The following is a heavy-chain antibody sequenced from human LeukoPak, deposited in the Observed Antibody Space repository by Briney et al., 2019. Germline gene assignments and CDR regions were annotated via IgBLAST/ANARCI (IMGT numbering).Heavy chain of an antibody. CDR2: IYTDGGA. CDR1: GFTVSSNH. Sequence: GGSLRLSCAASGFTVSSNHMSWVRQAPGKGLEWVSIIYTDGGAYYADSVKGRFTISTDSTNNTLYLQMNSLKAEDTAVYYCAKRPPSVAGVTYGMDVWGQGTTVTVSS. V-gene: IGHV3-53*01. D-gene: IGHD6-19*01. J-gene: IGHJ6*02. CDR3: AKRPPSVAGVTYGMDV.